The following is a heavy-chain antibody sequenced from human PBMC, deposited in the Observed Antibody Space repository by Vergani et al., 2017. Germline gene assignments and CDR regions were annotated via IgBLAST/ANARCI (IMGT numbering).Heavy chain of an antibody. CDR1: GGSFSGYY. Sequence: QVQLQQWGAGLLKPSETLSLTCAVYGGSFSGYYWSWIRQPPGKGLEWIGEINHSGSTNYNPSLKSRVTISVDTSKNQFSLKLSSATAADTAVYYCARGRQYQLPKRSRGWFDPWGQGTLVTVSS. D-gene: IGHD2-2*01. CDR2: INHSGST. CDR3: ARGRQYQLPKRSRGWFDP. V-gene: IGHV4-34*01. J-gene: IGHJ5*02.